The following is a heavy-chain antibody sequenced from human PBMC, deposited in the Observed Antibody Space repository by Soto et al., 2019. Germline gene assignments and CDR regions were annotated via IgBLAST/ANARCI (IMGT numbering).Heavy chain of an antibody. CDR2: IYFSGST. D-gene: IGHD3-16*01. CDR1: GGSISNGGYY. V-gene: IGHV4-31*11. CDR3: ARDSHSLQPNHRWGGGYMDV. J-gene: IGHJ6*03. Sequence: QLQLQESGPRLVKSSQTLSLTCAVSGGSISNGGYYWSWIRQHPGKGLEWIGSIYFSGSTYYNPSLKSRVTLSVATPKNQFSLKLSSVTAADTAVYYCARDSHSLQPNHRWGGGYMDVWGKGTTVTVSS.